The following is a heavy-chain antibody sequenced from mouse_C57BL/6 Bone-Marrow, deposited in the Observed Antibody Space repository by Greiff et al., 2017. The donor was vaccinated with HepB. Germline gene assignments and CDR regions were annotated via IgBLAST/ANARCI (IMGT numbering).Heavy chain of an antibody. CDR1: GFTFSSYG. D-gene: IGHD1-1*01. J-gene: IGHJ4*01. CDR2: ISSGGSYT. CDR3: ARPFYYYGFYAMDY. V-gene: IGHV5-6*02. Sequence: DVMLVESGGDLVKPGGSLKLSCAASGFTFSSYGMSWVRQTPDKRLEWVATISSGGSYTYYPDSVKGRFTISRDNAKNTLYLQMSSLKSEDTAMYYCARPFYYYGFYAMDYWGQGTSVTVSS.